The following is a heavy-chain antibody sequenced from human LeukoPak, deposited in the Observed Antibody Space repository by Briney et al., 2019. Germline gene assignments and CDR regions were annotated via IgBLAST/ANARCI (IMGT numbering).Heavy chain of an antibody. Sequence: SETLSLTCAVYVGSFSGYYWSWIRQPPGKGREWIWEINHSGSTNYNPSLKSRVTISVDTSKNQFSLKLSSVNAADTAVYYCARGLGYSGYDQYYYYYMDVWGKGTTVTVSS. J-gene: IGHJ6*03. CDR2: INHSGST. CDR3: ARGLGYSGYDQYYYYYMDV. V-gene: IGHV4-34*01. D-gene: IGHD5-12*01. CDR1: VGSFSGYY.